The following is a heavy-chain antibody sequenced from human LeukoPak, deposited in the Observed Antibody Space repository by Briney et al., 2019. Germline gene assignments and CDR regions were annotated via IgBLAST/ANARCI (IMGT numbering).Heavy chain of an antibody. J-gene: IGHJ4*02. CDR3: TRDRSRAEDD. V-gene: IGHV3-7*01. Sequence: GGSLRLSCAASGFTFSGHWMSWVRQAPGKGLEWVANINQGGSDKYYVDSVKGRFTISRDNADNLLYLQMNSLRGEDTAVYYCTRDRSRAEDDWGQGTLVTVSS. CDR1: GFTFSGHW. CDR2: INQGGSDK. D-gene: IGHD1-14*01.